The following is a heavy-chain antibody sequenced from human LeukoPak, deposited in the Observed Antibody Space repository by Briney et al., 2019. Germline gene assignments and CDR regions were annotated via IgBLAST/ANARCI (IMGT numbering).Heavy chain of an antibody. V-gene: IGHV1-8*01. D-gene: IGHD1-1*01. Sequence: ASVKVSFKATGYTFTSYDINWVRQAPGQGLELMGWMNPYSGNTGYAQEFPGRVAMTRDTSISTAYMELSPLISDDTAVYYCARGGTIHDTILEDPFDIWGQGTMVTVSS. CDR1: GYTFTSYD. J-gene: IGHJ3*02. CDR2: MNPYSGNT. CDR3: ARGGTIHDTILEDPFDI.